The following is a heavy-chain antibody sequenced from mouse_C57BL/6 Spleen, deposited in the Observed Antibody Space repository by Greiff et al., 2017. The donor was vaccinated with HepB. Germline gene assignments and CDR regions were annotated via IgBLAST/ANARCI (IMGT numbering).Heavy chain of an antibody. J-gene: IGHJ1*03. D-gene: IGHD1-1*02. CDR1: GYTFTSYW. CDR2: FDPSDSYT. Sequence: QVQLQQPGAELVMPGASVKLSCKASGYTFTSYWMHWVKQRPGQGLEWIGEFDPSDSYTNYNQKFKGKSTLTVDKSSSTAYMQLSSLTSEDSAFYYCARGTGTWYFDVWGTGTTVTVSS. V-gene: IGHV1-69*01. CDR3: ARGTGTWYFDV.